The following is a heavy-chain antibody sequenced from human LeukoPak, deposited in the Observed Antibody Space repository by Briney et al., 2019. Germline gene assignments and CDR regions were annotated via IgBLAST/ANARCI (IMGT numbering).Heavy chain of an antibody. CDR1: GFTFSRYW. V-gene: IGHV3-7*01. D-gene: IGHD2-15*01. J-gene: IGHJ6*03. CDR3: ARRKAVVVVAATPDEDYGDYVDYYYYMDV. CDR2: IKEDGSEK. Sequence: GGSLRLSCAASGFTFSRYWMSWVRQAPGKGLEWVANIKEDGSEKYYVDSVKGRLTISRDNAKNSLSLQIKSLRAEDTAVYYCARRKAVVVVAATPDEDYGDYVDYYYYMDVWGKGTTVTVSS.